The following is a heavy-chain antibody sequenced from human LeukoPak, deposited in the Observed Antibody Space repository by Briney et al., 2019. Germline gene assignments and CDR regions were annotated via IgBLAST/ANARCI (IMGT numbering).Heavy chain of an antibody. CDR3: ARGAGYYDFWSGYYYFDY. V-gene: IGHV4-39*07. J-gene: IGHJ4*02. CDR2: IYYSGST. D-gene: IGHD3-3*01. Sequence: SETLSLTCTVSGGSISSSSYYWGWIRQPPGKGLEWIGSIYYSGSTYYNPSLKSRVTISVDTSKNQFSLKLSSVTAADTAVYYCARGAGYYDFWSGYYYFDYWGQGTLVTVSS. CDR1: GGSISSSSYY.